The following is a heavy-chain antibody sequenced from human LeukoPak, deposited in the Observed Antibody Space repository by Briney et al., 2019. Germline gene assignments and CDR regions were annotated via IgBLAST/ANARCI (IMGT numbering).Heavy chain of an antibody. D-gene: IGHD3-3*01. Sequence: SETLSLTCRVSGASINSGSNYWGWIRQPPGKTLEWIGSIYYSGSTYYNPSLKSRVTISVDTSKNQFSLKLSSVTAADTAVYYCARGLYYDFWSGYFFDYWGQGTLVTVSS. V-gene: IGHV4-39*07. J-gene: IGHJ4*02. CDR1: GASINSGSNY. CDR3: ARGLYYDFWSGYFFDY. CDR2: IYYSGST.